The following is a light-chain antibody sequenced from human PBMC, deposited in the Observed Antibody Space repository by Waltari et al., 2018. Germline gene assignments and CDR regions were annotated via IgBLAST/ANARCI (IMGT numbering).Light chain of an antibody. CDR3: SSYTSSSTFDYV. CDR2: DVS. V-gene: IGLV2-14*01. Sequence: QSALTQPAPVSGSPGQSITISCTGTSSDVGGYNYVSWYQQHPGKAPKLMIYDVSKRPSGVSNRFSGSKSGNTASLTISGLQAEDEADYYCSSYTSSSTFDYVFGTGTKVTVL. CDR1: SSDVGGYNY. J-gene: IGLJ1*01.